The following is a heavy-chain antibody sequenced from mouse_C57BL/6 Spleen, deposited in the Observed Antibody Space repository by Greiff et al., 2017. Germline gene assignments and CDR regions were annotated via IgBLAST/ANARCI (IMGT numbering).Heavy chain of an antibody. J-gene: IGHJ4*01. V-gene: IGHV3-6*01. Sequence: EVKLQESGPGLVKPSQSLSLTCSVTGYSITSGYYWNWIRQFPGNKLEWMGYISYDGSNNYNPSLKNRISITRDTSKNQFFLKLNSVTTEDTATYYCAREDFFLYAMDYWGQGTSVTVSS. CDR3: AREDFFLYAMDY. CDR2: ISYDGSN. CDR1: GYSITSGYY.